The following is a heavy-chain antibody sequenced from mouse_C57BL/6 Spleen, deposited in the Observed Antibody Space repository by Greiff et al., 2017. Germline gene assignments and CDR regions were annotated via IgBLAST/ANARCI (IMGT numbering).Heavy chain of an antibody. CDR2: IDPEDGET. CDR3: ALNGNYGYFDV. V-gene: IGHV14-2*01. D-gene: IGHD2-1*01. J-gene: IGHJ1*03. Sequence: VQLQQSGAELVKPGASVKLSCTASGFNIQDYYMHWVKQRTEQGLEWIGRIDPEDGETKYAPKFLGKATITAATSSNTAYLQLSSLTSEDTAVYYCALNGNYGYFDVWGKGTTVTVSS. CDR1: GFNIQDYY.